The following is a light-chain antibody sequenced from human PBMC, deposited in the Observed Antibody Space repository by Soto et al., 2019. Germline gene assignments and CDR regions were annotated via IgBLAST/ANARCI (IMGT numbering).Light chain of an antibody. CDR3: QTWDSGIQV. CDR2: VNSDGSL. V-gene: IGLV4-69*01. J-gene: IGLJ2*01. CDR1: GGHSGHA. Sequence: QPVLTQSPSASASLGASVRITCTLNGGHSGHAIAWHQQQAERGPRFLMKVNSDGSLNKGDGLPDRFSGSSSGAERYLTISSLQSEDEADYYCQTWDSGIQVFGGGTKLTVL.